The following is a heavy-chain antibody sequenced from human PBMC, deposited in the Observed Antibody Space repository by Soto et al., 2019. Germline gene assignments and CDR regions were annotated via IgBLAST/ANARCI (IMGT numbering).Heavy chain of an antibody. D-gene: IGHD1-26*01. J-gene: IGHJ4*02. CDR3: VRGHQHSGIYTGDS. Sequence: GASVKVSCKASGYTFTNYDIHWVRQATGQGREWMGWMDPYRGNTAYAQKFQGRVSMTRSTSITTAYLELSNLNYEDTAVYYCVRGHQHSGIYTGDSWGQGTLVTVSS. CDR1: GYTFTNYD. V-gene: IGHV1-8*01. CDR2: MDPYRGNT.